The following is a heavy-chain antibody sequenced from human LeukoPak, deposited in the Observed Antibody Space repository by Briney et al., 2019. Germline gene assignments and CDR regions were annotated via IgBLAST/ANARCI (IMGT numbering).Heavy chain of an antibody. CDR2: IYTSGST. CDR1: GGSISSGSYY. V-gene: IGHV4-61*02. CDR3: ARETAEKWEPRDYFDY. Sequence: SETLSLTCTVSGGSISSGSYYWSWIRQPAGKGLEWIGRIYTSGSTNYNPSLKSRVTISVDTSKNQFSLKLSSVTAADTAVYYCARETAEKWEPRDYFDYWGQGTLVTVSS. D-gene: IGHD1-26*01. J-gene: IGHJ4*02.